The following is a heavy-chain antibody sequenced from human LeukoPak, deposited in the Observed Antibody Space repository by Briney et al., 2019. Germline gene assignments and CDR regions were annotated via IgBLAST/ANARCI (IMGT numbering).Heavy chain of an antibody. V-gene: IGHV3-23*01. CDR2: IGGCGGNT. CDR1: GFTFCSYA. Sequence: GGSLRLSCAASGFTFCSYAMSWVRLAPGKGLEWVSTIGGCGGNTYYADSVKGRFTISRDSSKNTLYLQMNSLGAEDTAVYYCASLWYLSWIQLWFDYWGPGTLVTVSS. CDR3: ASLWYLSWIQLWFDY. D-gene: IGHD5-18*01. J-gene: IGHJ4*02.